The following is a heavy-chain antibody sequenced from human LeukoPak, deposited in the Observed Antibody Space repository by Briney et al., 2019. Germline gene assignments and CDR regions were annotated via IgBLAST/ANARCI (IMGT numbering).Heavy chain of an antibody. Sequence: ASETLSLTCTVSGGSISSTSHYWGWVRQPPGKGLEWIGSIYYGVNTYYNPSLKSRVTISVDTSKRQFSLKLTSVTAADTAMYYCARQKPGSYAFDIWGQGTMVTVSS. CDR2: IYYGVNT. V-gene: IGHV4-39*01. J-gene: IGHJ3*02. CDR1: GGSISSTSHY. CDR3: ARQKPGSYAFDI. D-gene: IGHD3-10*01.